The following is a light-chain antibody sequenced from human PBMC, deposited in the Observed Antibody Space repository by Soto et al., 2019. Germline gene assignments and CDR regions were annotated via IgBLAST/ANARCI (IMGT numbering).Light chain of an antibody. CDR2: GAS. V-gene: IGKV3-15*01. CDR3: QQYNNWPWT. Sequence: EIVMTQSPATLSVSPGGRATLSCRASQSISDTLAWYQQKPGPAPRLLIHGASTRATGFPARFSGRGSWTDFTLTIISLQSEDFAVYYCQQYNNWPWTFGQGTKVEIK. CDR1: QSISDT. J-gene: IGKJ1*01.